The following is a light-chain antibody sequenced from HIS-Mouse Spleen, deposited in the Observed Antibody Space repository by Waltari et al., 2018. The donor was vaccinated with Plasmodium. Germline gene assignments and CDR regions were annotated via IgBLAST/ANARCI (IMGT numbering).Light chain of an antibody. CDR2: EVS. Sequence: QSALTQPPSASGSPGPSVTLSCTGTSSDARGYNYVSWYQQHPGKAPKLMIYEVSKRPSGVPDRFSGSKSGNTASLTVSGLQAEDEADYYCSSYAGSNNLVFGGGTKLTVL. V-gene: IGLV2-8*01. CDR3: SSYAGSNNLV. J-gene: IGLJ3*02. CDR1: SSDARGYNY.